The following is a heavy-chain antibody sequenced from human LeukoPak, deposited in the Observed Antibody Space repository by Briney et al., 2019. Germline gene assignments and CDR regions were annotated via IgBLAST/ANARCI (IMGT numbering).Heavy chain of an antibody. J-gene: IGHJ4*02. CDR3: ATYHFRGDTHYFDY. CDR1: GGSISSYY. Sequence: SETLSLTCTVSGGSISSYYWSWIRQPAGKGLEWIGRIYTSGSTNYNPSLKSRVTMSVDTSKNQFSLKLRSVTAADTAVYYCATYHFRGDTHYFDYWSQGILVTVSS. CDR2: IYTSGST. D-gene: IGHD3-10*02. V-gene: IGHV4-4*07.